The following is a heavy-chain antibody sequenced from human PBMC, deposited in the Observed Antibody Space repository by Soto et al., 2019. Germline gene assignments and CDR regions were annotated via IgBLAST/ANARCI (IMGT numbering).Heavy chain of an antibody. V-gene: IGHV1-2*02. CDR3: ARVRSLKWNWFDR. CDR1: GYVFTGFY. J-gene: IGHJ5*02. Sequence: ASVKVSCKGSGYVFTGFYLHWVRQAPGQGLEWIGWIFPNSGATNYAQKFQGRVTLTTDTSLSTGYMDLTRLTPDDRAVYYCARVRSLKWNWFDRWGQGTLVTVSS. D-gene: IGHD2-15*01. CDR2: IFPNSGAT.